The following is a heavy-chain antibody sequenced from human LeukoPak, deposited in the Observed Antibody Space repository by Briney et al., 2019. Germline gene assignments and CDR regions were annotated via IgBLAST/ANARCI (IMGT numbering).Heavy chain of an antibody. CDR2: IYTSGST. V-gene: IGHV4-4*07. CDR3: ARDRSGYDYWYFDY. D-gene: IGHD5-12*01. J-gene: IGHJ4*02. CDR1: GGSISSYY. Sequence: SETLSLTCTVSGGSISSYYWSWIRQPAGKGLEWIGRIYTSGSTNYNPSLKSRATMSVDTSKNQFSLKLSSVTAADTAVYYCARDRSGYDYWYFDYWGQGTLVTVSS.